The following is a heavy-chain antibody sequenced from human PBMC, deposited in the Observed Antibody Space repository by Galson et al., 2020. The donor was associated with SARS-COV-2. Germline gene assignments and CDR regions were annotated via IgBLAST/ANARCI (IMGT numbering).Heavy chain of an antibody. D-gene: IGHD5-12*01. CDR3: ARDRDIVATIGGYYGMDV. J-gene: IGHJ6*02. Sequence: ETSETLSLTCTVSGGSISSGGYYWSWIRQHPGKGLEWIGYIYYSGSTYYNPSLKSRVTISVDTSKNQFSLKLSSVTAADTAVYYCARDRDIVATIGGYYGMDVWGQGTTVTVSS. CDR2: IYYSGST. CDR1: GGSISSGGYY. V-gene: IGHV4-31*03.